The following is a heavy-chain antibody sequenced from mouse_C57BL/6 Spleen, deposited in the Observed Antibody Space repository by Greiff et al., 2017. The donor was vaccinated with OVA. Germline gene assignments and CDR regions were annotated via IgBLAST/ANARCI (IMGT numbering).Heavy chain of an antibody. Sequence: VQLQQPGAELVRPGTSVKLSCKTSGYTFTSYWMHWVKQRPGQGLEWIGVIDPSDSYTNYNQKFKGKATLTVDTSSSTAYMQLSSLTSEDSAVYYCARGLNYFDYWGQGTTLTVSS. D-gene: IGHD1-3*01. CDR3: ARGLNYFDY. CDR1: GYTFTSYW. J-gene: IGHJ2*01. V-gene: IGHV1-59*01. CDR2: IDPSDSYT.